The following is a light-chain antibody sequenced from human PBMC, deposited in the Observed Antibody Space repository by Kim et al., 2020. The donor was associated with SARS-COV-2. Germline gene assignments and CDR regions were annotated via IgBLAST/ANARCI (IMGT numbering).Light chain of an antibody. CDR3: QKYNRLPLT. J-gene: IGKJ4*01. V-gene: IGKV1-27*01. CDR2: TAS. CDR1: KDISNY. Sequence: ASVGDSGSITCRASKDISNYLAWYQQKPGKVPKLLISTASALQSGVPSRFSGRRSGTDFTLTITSLQPEDVGTYYCQKYNRLPLTFGGGTKVDIK.